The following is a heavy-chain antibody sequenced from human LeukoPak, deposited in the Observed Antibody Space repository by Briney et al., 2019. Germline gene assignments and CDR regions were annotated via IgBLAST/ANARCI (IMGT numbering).Heavy chain of an antibody. Sequence: QPGGSLRLSCAASGFTFSTYTMTWVRQAPGKGLEWVSAISGNGGSTYYAVSVKGRFTISRDNSKSTLYLQMNNLRAEDTAVYYCAKDIAFPSGYWGQGTLVTVSS. J-gene: IGHJ4*02. CDR1: GFTFSTYT. V-gene: IGHV3-23*01. CDR2: ISGNGGST. D-gene: IGHD3-10*01. CDR3: AKDIAFPSGY.